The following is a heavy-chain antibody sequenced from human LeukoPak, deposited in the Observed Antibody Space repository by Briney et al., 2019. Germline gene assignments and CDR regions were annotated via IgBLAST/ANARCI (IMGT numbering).Heavy chain of an antibody. CDR2: ISGSGGNT. Sequence: GGSLRLSCAASGFAFSRYGIVSVRQAPGRGLEWVSGISGSGGNTYYGDSVKGRFTISRDNSKNTVYLQMNSPRAEDTAVYYCAKAQGYLDYWGQGTLATVSS. CDR3: AKAQGYLDY. CDR1: GFAFSRYG. J-gene: IGHJ4*02. V-gene: IGHV3-23*01.